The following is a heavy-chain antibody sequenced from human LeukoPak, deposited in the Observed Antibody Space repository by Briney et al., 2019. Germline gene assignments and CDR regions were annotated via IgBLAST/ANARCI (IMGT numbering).Heavy chain of an antibody. V-gene: IGHV4-39*01. J-gene: IGHJ4*02. CDR3: ARQVGSRGWMDY. CDR2: VYLDGST. Sequence: SETLSLTCSVPGDSISSGSYYWGWIRQPPGKVLEYIGGVYLDGSTWYNPSLKSRVTISINTSQRQFSLKVASVTATDTAVYYCARQVGSRGWMDYWGQGTLVAVSS. CDR1: GDSISSGSYY. D-gene: IGHD1-26*01.